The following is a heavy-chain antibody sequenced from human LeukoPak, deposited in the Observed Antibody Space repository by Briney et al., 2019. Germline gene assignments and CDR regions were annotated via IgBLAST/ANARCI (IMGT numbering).Heavy chain of an antibody. J-gene: IGHJ4*02. CDR1: GYTFTGYY. Sequence: ASANLSCKASGYTFTGYYIHWVRQAPGQGLEWMGWIDPNSGATNYLQKFQGRVTMTRNTPISTAYMELSRLRSDDTAMYFCARVDSFYDPSGFYYFDYWGQGALVTVSS. CDR3: ARVDSFYDPSGFYYFDY. V-gene: IGHV1-2*02. CDR2: IDPNSGAT. D-gene: IGHD3-22*01.